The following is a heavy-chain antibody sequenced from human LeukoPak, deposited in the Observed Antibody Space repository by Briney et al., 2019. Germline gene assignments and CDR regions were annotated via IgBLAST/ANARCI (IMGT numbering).Heavy chain of an antibody. J-gene: IGHJ4*02. V-gene: IGHV3-23*01. Sequence: GSLRLSCAASGFTFSSYSMNWVRQAPGKGLEWVSAISGSGGSTYYADSVKGRFTISRDNSKNTLYLQMNSLRAEDTAVYYCAKSRGNYGSGSYLNYWGQGTLVTVSS. CDR2: ISGSGGST. CDR3: AKSRGNYGSGSYLNY. CDR1: GFTFSSYS. D-gene: IGHD3-10*01.